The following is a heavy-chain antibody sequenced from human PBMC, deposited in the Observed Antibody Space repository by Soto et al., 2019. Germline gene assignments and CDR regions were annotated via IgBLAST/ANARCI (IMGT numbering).Heavy chain of an antibody. D-gene: IGHD1-26*01. CDR1: GFTFSSYA. J-gene: IGHJ1*01. V-gene: IGHV3-23*01. CDR2: ITGRGDNI. Sequence: EVEVLESGGGLVQPGGSLRLSCAASGFTFSSYAMSWVRQAPGKGLEWVSVITGRGDNIYYADSVKGRFAISRDNSQNTLSLQMNSLRVEDTAVYYCARERQGRAEHWGQGTQVTVSS. CDR3: ARERQGRAEH.